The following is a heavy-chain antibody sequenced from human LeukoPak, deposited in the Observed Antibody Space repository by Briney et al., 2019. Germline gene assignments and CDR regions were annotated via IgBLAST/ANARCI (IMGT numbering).Heavy chain of an antibody. CDR2: ISSSGSTI. V-gene: IGHV3-11*01. J-gene: IGHJ6*03. D-gene: IGHD2-2*01. Sequence: GGSLRLPCAASGFTFSDYYMSWIRQAPGKGLEWVSYISSSGSTIYYADSVKGRFTISRDNAKNSLYLQMNSLRAEDTAVYYCARRYCSSTSCYRYYYIDVWGKGTTVTVSS. CDR1: GFTFSDYY. CDR3: ARRYCSSTSCYRYYYIDV.